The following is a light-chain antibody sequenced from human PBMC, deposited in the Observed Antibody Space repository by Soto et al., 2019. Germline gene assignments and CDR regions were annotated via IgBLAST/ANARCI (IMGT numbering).Light chain of an antibody. V-gene: IGKV1-39*01. Sequence: DIQMTQSPSSLSASVGDRVNITCRASQTISSYLNWYQQKPGKAPNLLIYAASSLQSGVPSRFSGSGSGTDFTLTISNLQPEDFATYYCQQSYSTPRTFGGGTKVDNK. CDR2: AAS. J-gene: IGKJ4*01. CDR3: QQSYSTPRT. CDR1: QTISSY.